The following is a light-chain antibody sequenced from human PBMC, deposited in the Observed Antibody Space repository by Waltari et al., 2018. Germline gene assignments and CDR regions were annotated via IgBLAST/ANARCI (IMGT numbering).Light chain of an antibody. Sequence: QSALTQPPSAPGSPGQPVTSSCTGTGWDVGPYHYVSGYQHHPGKAPKLMVYEVTTRPSGVPDRFSGSKYDHSASLTVSGLQPDDEAYYYCTSFAGGNTVIFGGGTKLTVL. CDR2: EVT. CDR1: GWDVGPYHY. V-gene: IGLV2-8*01. J-gene: IGLJ2*01. CDR3: TSFAGGNTVI.